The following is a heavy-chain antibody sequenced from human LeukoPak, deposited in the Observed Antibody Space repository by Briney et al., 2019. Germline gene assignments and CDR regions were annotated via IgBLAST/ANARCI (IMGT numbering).Heavy chain of an antibody. V-gene: IGHV3-48*04. D-gene: IGHD5-24*01. Sequence: GGSLRLSCAASGFTFSSYSMNWVRQAPGKGLEWVSYISSSSSTIYYADSVKGRFTISRDNAKNSLYLQMDSLRAEDTAVYYCARDPFRDGYNSGYYFDYWGQGTLVTVSS. CDR3: ARDPFRDGYNSGYYFDY. CDR2: ISSSSSTI. J-gene: IGHJ4*02. CDR1: GFTFSSYS.